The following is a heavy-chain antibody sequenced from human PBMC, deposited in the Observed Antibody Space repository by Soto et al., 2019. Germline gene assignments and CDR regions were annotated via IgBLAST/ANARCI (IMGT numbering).Heavy chain of an antibody. CDR2: ISYDGSNK. J-gene: IGHJ6*02. CDR3: ARDRLDSGYDWVTYYGMDV. D-gene: IGHD5-12*01. CDR1: GFTFSSYA. V-gene: IGHV3-30-3*01. Sequence: QVQLVESGGGVVQPGGSLRLSCAASGFTFSSYAMHWVRQAPGKGLEWVAAISYDGSNKYYADSVKGRFTISRDNSKNMLYLQMNSLRAENTAVYYCARDRLDSGYDWVTYYGMDVWGQGTTVTVSS.